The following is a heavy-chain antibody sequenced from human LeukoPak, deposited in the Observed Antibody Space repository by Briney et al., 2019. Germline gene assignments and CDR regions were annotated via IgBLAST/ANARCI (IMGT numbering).Heavy chain of an antibody. CDR1: GGSISSGNYY. Sequence: SETLSLTCTVSGGSISSGNYYYSWIRQPAGKGLEWLGRIYTSGSTNYNPSLKSRVTISVDTSKNQFSLKLSSVTAADTAVYYCARTKDYYDSSGYYYWGQGTLVTVSS. D-gene: IGHD3-22*01. V-gene: IGHV4-61*02. CDR2: IYTSGST. J-gene: IGHJ4*02. CDR3: ARTKDYYDSSGYYY.